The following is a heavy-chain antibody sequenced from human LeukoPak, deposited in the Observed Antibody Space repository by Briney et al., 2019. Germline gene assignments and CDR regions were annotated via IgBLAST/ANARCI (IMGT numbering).Heavy chain of an antibody. V-gene: IGHV3-30*18. D-gene: IGHD3-10*01. CDR1: GFTFSSYG. CDR2: ISYDGSNK. J-gene: IGHJ6*02. Sequence: GGSLRLSCAASGFTFSSYGMHWVRQAPGKGLEWVAVISYDGSNKYYVDSVKGRFTISRDNSKNTLYLQMNSLRAEDTAVYYCAKGGPLWFGTNYYYYGMDVWGQGTTVTVSS. CDR3: AKGGPLWFGTNYYYYGMDV.